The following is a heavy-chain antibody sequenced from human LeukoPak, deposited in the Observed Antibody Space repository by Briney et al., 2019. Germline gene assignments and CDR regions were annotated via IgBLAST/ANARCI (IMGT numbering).Heavy chain of an antibody. V-gene: IGHV3-7*03. J-gene: IGHJ4*02. CDR3: ARAPPFSYYYDSSGYPGYFDY. Sequence: PGGSLRLSCAASEFIFSTYWMSWVRQAPGKGLEWVANIKQDGSEKYYVDSVKGRFTISRDNAKNSLYLQMNSLRAEDTAVYYCARAPPFSYYYDSSGYPGYFDYWGQGTLVTVSS. D-gene: IGHD3-22*01. CDR1: EFIFSTYW. CDR2: IKQDGSEK.